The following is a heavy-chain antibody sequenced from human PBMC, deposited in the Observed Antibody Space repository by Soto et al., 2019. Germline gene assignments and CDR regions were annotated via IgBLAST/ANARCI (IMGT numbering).Heavy chain of an antibody. CDR1: GVSIISGDYS. Sequence: PSETLSLTCTVSGVSIISGDYSWGWIRQPPGKTLEWIGTIYYHGNTYSNPSLKSRVTISVDTSNNQFSLKLSSVTAADTAVYYCARTQIYYDSSGYIWFDPWGQGTLVTVS. J-gene: IGHJ5*02. CDR2: IYYHGNT. V-gene: IGHV4-39*01. CDR3: ARTQIYYDSSGYIWFDP. D-gene: IGHD3-22*01.